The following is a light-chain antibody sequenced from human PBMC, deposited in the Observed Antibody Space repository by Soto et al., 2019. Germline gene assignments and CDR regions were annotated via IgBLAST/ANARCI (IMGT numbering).Light chain of an antibody. J-gene: IGKJ2*01. CDR1: QSVSNY. CDR2: TAS. Sequence: EIVLTQSQATLSLSPGERATLSCRASQSVSNYLAWYQHKPGQAPRLLIYTASNRAPGISARFSGSGSGTDFTLTVSSLESEDFAVYYCQQHNNWPHTFGQGTKLELK. CDR3: QQHNNWPHT. V-gene: IGKV3-11*01.